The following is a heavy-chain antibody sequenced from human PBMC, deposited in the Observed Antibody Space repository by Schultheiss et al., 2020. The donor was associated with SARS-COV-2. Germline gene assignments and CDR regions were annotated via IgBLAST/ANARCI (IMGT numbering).Heavy chain of an antibody. J-gene: IGHJ5*02. D-gene: IGHD6-19*01. CDR3: VRDGDNSAYYPNWFDP. CDR2: IRSSSNYI. V-gene: IGHV3-21*01. CDR1: GFTFRSYS. Sequence: GGSLRLSCAASGFTFRSYSMNWVRQAPGKGLEWVSTIRSSSNYIYYADSVKGRFTISRDNAKNSLYLQMNSLTAEDTAVYYCVRDGDNSAYYPNWFDPWGQGTLVTVSS.